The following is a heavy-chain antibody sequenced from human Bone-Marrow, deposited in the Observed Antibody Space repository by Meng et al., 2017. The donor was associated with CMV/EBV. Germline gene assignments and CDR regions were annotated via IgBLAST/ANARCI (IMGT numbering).Heavy chain of an antibody. V-gene: IGHV1-2*02. J-gene: IGHJ4*02. CDR3: AREGYYSSSSDVDY. CDR1: GYTFSSYY. CDR2: INPNSGGT. D-gene: IGHD6-6*01. Sequence: ASVKVSCKASGYTFSSYYMNWVRQAPGQGLEWMGWINPNSGGTNYAQKFQGRVTMTRDTSISTAYMELSRLRSDDTAVYYCAREGYYSSSSDVDYWGQGTLVTVSS.